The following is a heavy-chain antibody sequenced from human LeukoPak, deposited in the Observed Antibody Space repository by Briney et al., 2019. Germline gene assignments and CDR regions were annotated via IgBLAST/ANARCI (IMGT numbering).Heavy chain of an antibody. D-gene: IGHD5-18*01. J-gene: IGHJ4*02. CDR1: GGSISSYY. V-gene: IGHV4-59*01. CDR2: IYYSGST. Sequence: SETLSLTCTVSGGSISSYYWSWIRQPPGKGLEWIGYIYYSGSTNYNPSLKSRVTISVDTSKNQFSLKLSSVTAEDTALYYCAKSGGYSYGYDFDYWGQGTLVTVSS. CDR3: AKSGGYSYGYDFDY.